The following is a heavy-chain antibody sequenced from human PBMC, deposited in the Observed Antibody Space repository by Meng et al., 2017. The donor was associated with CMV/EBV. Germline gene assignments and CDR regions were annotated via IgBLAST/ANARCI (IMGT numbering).Heavy chain of an antibody. CDR1: AFSFSSYD. Sequence: GESLKISCAACAFSFSSYDMLWVHQLIGKGLEWVLGLRTAGDTCCPGSVKGQFTISRDNSKNTLYLQMNSLRAEDTAVYYCAKDLGGHRGYYYDSSGPLPGDYWGQGTLVTVSS. J-gene: IGHJ4*02. CDR3: AKDLGGHRGYYYDSSGPLPGDY. CDR2: LRTAGDT. V-gene: IGHV3-13*03. D-gene: IGHD3-22*01.